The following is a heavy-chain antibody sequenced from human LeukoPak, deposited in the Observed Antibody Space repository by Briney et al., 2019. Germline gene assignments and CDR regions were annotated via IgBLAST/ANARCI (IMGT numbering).Heavy chain of an antibody. CDR1: GYSFTSYW. D-gene: IGHD3-10*01. J-gene: IGHJ4*02. CDR2: IYPGDSDT. Sequence: KNGESLKISCKGSGYSFTSYWIGWVRQMPGKGLEWMGIIYPGDSDTRCSPSFQGQVTISADKSISTAYLQWSSLKASDTAMYYCASHTMVRGVKPYYFDYWGQGTLVTVSS. V-gene: IGHV5-51*01. CDR3: ASHTMVRGVKPYYFDY.